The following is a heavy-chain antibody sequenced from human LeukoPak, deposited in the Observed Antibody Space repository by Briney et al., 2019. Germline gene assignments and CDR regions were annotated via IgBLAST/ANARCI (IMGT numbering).Heavy chain of an antibody. Sequence: ASVKVSCKASGYTFTSYDINWVRQAAGQGLEWMGWMNPNSGNTGYAQKFQGRVTITRNTSISTAYMELSSLRSEDMAVYYCARSSVTFGGVIVLGFDYWGQGTLVTVSS. D-gene: IGHD3-16*02. CDR2: MNPNSGNT. CDR3: ARSSVTFGGVIVLGFDY. V-gene: IGHV1-8*03. CDR1: GYTFTSYD. J-gene: IGHJ4*02.